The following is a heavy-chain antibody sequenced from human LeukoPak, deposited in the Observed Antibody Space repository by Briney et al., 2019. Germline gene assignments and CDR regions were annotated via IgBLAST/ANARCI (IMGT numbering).Heavy chain of an antibody. V-gene: IGHV4-59*01. CDR3: ARTSVGATGHFDY. CDR2: IYYSGST. D-gene: IGHD1-26*01. CDR1: GGSISSYY. Sequence: PSETLSLTCTVSGGSISSYYWSWTRQPPGKGLEWIGYIYYSGSTNYNPSLKSRVTISVDTSKNQFSLKLSSVTAADTAVYYCARTSVGATGHFDYWGQGTLVTVSS. J-gene: IGHJ4*02.